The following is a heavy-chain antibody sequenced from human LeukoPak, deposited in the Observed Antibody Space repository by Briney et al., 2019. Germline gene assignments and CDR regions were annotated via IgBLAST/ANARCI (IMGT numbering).Heavy chain of an antibody. Sequence: PSETLSLTCTVSGGSISSSSYYWGWIRQPPGKGLEWIGSIYYSGSTYYNPSLKSRVTISVDTSKNQFSLKLSSVTAADTAVYYCARPGGAIGLFDYWGQGTLVTVSS. CDR3: ARPGGAIGLFDY. CDR2: IYYSGST. J-gene: IGHJ4*02. V-gene: IGHV4-39*01. CDR1: GGSISSSSYY. D-gene: IGHD3/OR15-3a*01.